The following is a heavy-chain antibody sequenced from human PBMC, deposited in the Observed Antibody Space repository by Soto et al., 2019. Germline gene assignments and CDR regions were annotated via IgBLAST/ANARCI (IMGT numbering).Heavy chain of an antibody. V-gene: IGHV3-23*01. J-gene: IGHJ4*02. Sequence: GGSLRLSCAASGFTFSSYAMSWVRQAPGKGLEWVSAISGSGGSTYYADSVKGRFTISRDNSKNTLYLQMNNLRAEDTAVYYCAKFLRIAVAGYYFDYWGQGTLVTVSS. CDR2: ISGSGGST. CDR1: GFTFSSYA. D-gene: IGHD6-19*01. CDR3: AKFLRIAVAGYYFDY.